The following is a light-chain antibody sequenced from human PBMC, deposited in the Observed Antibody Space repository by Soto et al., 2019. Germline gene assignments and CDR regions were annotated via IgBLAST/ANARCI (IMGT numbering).Light chain of an antibody. Sequence: QSVLTQPPSASGTPGQRVTISCSGSGSSIGTNTVNWYRQLPGTAPNLLIYGNNQRPSGVPDRFSGSKSGTSASLAISGLQSEDEADYYCAAWDGSLNNVLFGGGTQLTVL. J-gene: IGLJ2*01. CDR1: GSSIGTNT. V-gene: IGLV1-44*01. CDR2: GNN. CDR3: AAWDGSLNNVL.